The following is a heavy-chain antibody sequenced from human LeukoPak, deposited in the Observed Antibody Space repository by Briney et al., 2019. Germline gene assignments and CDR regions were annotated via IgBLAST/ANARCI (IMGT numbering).Heavy chain of an antibody. CDR1: GYTFTSYY. V-gene: IGHV1-46*01. Sequence: ASVKVSCKASGYTFTSYYIHWVRQAPGQGLEWMGIISLSGDTTTYAQKFQGRVTMTRDTSTSTVYMELSSLRSEDTAVYYCARDRGGTGYPLGDYWGQGTLVTVSS. D-gene: IGHD3-9*01. CDR3: ARDRGGTGYPLGDY. CDR2: ISLSGDTT. J-gene: IGHJ4*02.